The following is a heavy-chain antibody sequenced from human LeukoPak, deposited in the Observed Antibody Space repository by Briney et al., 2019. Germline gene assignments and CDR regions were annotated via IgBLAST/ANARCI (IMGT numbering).Heavy chain of an antibody. CDR2: ISGSGGST. CDR1: GFTLSSYA. J-gene: IGHJ4*02. Sequence: GGSLRLSCAASGFTLSSYAMSWVRQAPGKGLEWVSAISGSGGSTYYADSVKGRFTISRDNSKNTLYLQMNSLRAEDTAVYYCAKDLGSSGWYYFDYWGQGTLVTVSS. D-gene: IGHD6-19*01. V-gene: IGHV3-23*01. CDR3: AKDLGSSGWYYFDY.